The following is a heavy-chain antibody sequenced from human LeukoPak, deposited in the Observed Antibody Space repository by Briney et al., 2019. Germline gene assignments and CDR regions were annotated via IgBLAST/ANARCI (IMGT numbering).Heavy chain of an antibody. Sequence: PGGSLRLSCAASGLTVSSNYMSWVRQAPGKGLEWIGSIYYSGSTYYNPSLKSRVTISVDTSKNQFSLKLSSVTAADTAVYYCARRFDTYYDSLHWFDPWGQGTLVTVSS. D-gene: IGHD3-3*01. V-gene: IGHV4-39*07. J-gene: IGHJ5*02. CDR2: IYYSGST. CDR3: ARRFDTYYDSLHWFDP. CDR1: GLTVSSNY.